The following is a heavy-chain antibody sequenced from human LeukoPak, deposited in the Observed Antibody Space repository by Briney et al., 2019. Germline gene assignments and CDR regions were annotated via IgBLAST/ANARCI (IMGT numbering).Heavy chain of an antibody. V-gene: IGHV3-23*01. J-gene: IGHJ3*01. CDR3: ARGESFAFDV. CDR2: ISRAGDRT. CDR1: LFIFSSYD. Sequence: GGSLRLSCVGSLFIFSSYDMGWVRQAPGKGLEWVSSISRAGDRTYYEDSVKGRFTFFRDNSRNTMYLQMNSLRAEDTAVYYCARGESFAFDVWGQGTVVTVS.